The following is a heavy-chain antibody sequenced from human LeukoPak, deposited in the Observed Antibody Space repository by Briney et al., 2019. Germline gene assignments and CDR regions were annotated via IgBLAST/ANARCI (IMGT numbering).Heavy chain of an antibody. V-gene: IGHV3-23*01. D-gene: IGHD3-3*01. J-gene: IGHJ5*02. CDR3: ARVLREWLLFGWFDP. CDR2: INDGGGST. CDR1: GFTFSTYA. Sequence: EGSLRLSCVASGFTFSTYAMSWVRQAPGKGLEWVSAINDGGGSTSYADSVRGRFTISRDNSMDTLYLQMNSLRAEDTAVYYCARVLREWLLFGWFDPWGQGTLVTVSS.